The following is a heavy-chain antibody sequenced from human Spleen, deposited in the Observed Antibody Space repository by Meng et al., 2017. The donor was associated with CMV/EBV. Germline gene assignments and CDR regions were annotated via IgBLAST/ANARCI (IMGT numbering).Heavy chain of an antibody. V-gene: IGHV4-39*07. Sequence: SETLSLTCTVSGGSISSSNYYWGWVRQPPGKGLEWIGSIHYSGSTYYNLSLKSRVTISVDTSKNQFSLKLSSVTAADTAVYYCAREKLVVYYYYGVDVWGQGTTVTVSS. D-gene: IGHD6-13*01. J-gene: IGHJ6*02. CDR1: GGSISSSNYY. CDR2: IHYSGST. CDR3: AREKLVVYYYYGVDV.